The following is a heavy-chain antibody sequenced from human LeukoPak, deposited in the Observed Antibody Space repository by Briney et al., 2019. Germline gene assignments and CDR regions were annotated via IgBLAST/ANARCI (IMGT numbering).Heavy chain of an antibody. CDR1: GGSISSGSYY. J-gene: IGHJ5*02. CDR3: AGLNGYSYGSLYNWFDP. CDR2: IYTSGST. V-gene: IGHV4-61*02. D-gene: IGHD5-18*01. Sequence: KSSETLSLTYIVSGGSISSGSYYWNWIRQPAGKGLEWIGRIYTSGSTNYNPSLKSRVTISVDTSKNQFSLKLSSVTAADTAVYYCAGLNGYSYGSLYNWFDPWGQGTLVTVSS.